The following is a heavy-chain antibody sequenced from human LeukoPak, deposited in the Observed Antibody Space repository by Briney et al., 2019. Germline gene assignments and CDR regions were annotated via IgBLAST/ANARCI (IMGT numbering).Heavy chain of an antibody. J-gene: IGHJ4*02. Sequence: GGSLRLSCEASGFSFSSHSMNWVRQAPGKGLEWVSYISSGSETIYYADSVKGRFTISRDNAKNSLFLQMNSLRAEDTAVYYCARDRGSITKVRGVNYYWGQGTLVTVSS. CDR3: ARDRGSITKVRGVNYY. V-gene: IGHV3-48*04. D-gene: IGHD3-10*01. CDR2: ISSGSETI. CDR1: GFSFSSHS.